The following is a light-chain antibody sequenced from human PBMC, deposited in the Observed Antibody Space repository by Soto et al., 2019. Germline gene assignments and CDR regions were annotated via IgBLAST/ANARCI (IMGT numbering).Light chain of an antibody. CDR2: GAS. J-gene: IGKJ1*01. CDR1: QSVSNNY. Sequence: EIVMTQSPDTLSVSPGERATLSCSVSQSVSNNYLAWYQQKPGQAPRLLIYGASNRATGIPDRFSGSGSGTDFTLTISRLEPEDFAVYYCQQYGSSPQTFGQGTKVDIK. CDR3: QQYGSSPQT. V-gene: IGKV3-20*01.